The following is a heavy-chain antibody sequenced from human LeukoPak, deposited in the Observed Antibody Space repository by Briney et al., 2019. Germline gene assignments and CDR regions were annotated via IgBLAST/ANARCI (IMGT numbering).Heavy chain of an antibody. J-gene: IGHJ4*02. CDR3: ARGRLRGFTGYDRGDFDL. CDR1: GFTFSSYA. D-gene: IGHD5-12*01. Sequence: GGSLRLSCAASGFTFSSYAMSWVRQAPGKGLEWVSAISGSGGSTYYADSLKGRFTISRDNSKKSLYLQMSSLRAEDTAVYYCARGRLRGFTGYDRGDFDLWGQGTLVTVSS. V-gene: IGHV3-23*01. CDR2: ISGSGGST.